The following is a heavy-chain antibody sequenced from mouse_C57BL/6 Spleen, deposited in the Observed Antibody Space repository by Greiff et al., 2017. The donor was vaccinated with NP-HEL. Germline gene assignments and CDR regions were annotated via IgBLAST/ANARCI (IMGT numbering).Heavy chain of an antibody. V-gene: IGHV1-53*01. CDR2: INPSNGGT. J-gene: IGHJ2*01. D-gene: IGHD1-1*01. Sequence: VQLVESGTELVKPGASVKLSCKASGYTFTSYWLHWVKQRPGQGLEWIGNINPSNGGTNYNEKFKSKATLTVDKSSSTAYMQLSSLTSEDSAVYYCARTYYYGELTNWGQGTTLTVSS. CDR3: ARTYYYGELTN. CDR1: GYTFTSYW.